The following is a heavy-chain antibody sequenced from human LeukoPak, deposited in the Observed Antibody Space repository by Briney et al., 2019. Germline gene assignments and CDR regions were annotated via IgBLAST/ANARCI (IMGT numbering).Heavy chain of an antibody. Sequence: SQTLSLTCTVSGGSISSGSYNWSLIRQPAGKGLEWIGRIYTSGSTNYNPSLKSRVTISVDTSKNKFSLKLSSVTAADTAVYYCAREGPPGCSSTSCYTDYWGQGTLVTVSS. J-gene: IGHJ4*02. CDR1: GGSISSGSYN. CDR3: AREGPPGCSSTSCYTDY. V-gene: IGHV4-61*02. CDR2: IYTSGST. D-gene: IGHD2-2*02.